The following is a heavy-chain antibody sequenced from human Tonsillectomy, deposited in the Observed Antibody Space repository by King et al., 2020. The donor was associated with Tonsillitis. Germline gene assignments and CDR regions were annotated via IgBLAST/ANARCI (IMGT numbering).Heavy chain of an antibody. CDR1: GFTFSSYA. D-gene: IGHD2-8*01. V-gene: IGHV3-30-3*01. Sequence: QLVQSGGGVVQPGRSLRLSCAASGFTFSSYAMHWVRQAPGKGLEWVAVISYDGSNKYYADSVKGRFTISRDNSKNTLYLQMNSLRAEDTAVYYCARELGPIFVLMGCPGYWGQGTLVTVSS. CDR3: ARELGPIFVLMGCPGY. CDR2: ISYDGSNK. J-gene: IGHJ4*02.